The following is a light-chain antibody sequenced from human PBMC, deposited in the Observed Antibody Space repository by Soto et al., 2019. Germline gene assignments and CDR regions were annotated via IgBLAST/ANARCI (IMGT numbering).Light chain of an antibody. CDR2: KAS. CDR3: QQYHSYSRT. V-gene: IGKV1-5*03. CDR1: QTIFSW. J-gene: IGKJ1*01. Sequence: DIQMTQSPSTLSASVGDRVTITCRASQTIFSWLAWYQQKPGTPPKLLIYKASTLQSGVPSRFSGSGSGTEFTLTISSLPPDDIATYYCQQYHSYSRTFGQGTKVEFK.